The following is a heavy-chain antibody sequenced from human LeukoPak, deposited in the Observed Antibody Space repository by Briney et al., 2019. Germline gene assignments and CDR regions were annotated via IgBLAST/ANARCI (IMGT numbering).Heavy chain of an antibody. D-gene: IGHD6-13*01. CDR3: ARLYSNTWYSDY. Sequence: SETLSLTCTVSGGSISRSTYYWGWIRQPPGKGLDWIGSIYYSGSTYYNPSLKSRVTISVDTSKNQFSLRLSSVTAADTAVYYCARLYSNTWYSDYWGQGTLVSVSS. V-gene: IGHV4-39*01. CDR2: IYYSGST. J-gene: IGHJ4*02. CDR1: GGSISRSTYY.